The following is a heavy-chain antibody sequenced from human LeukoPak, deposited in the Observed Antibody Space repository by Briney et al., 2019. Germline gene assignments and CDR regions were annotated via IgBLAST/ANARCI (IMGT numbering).Heavy chain of an antibody. CDR1: GFNFSTYG. V-gene: IGHV3-30*02. J-gene: IGHJ4*02. CDR2: VRYDQSAT. D-gene: IGHD3-3*01. CDR3: VKDQGECPGSRCYLRFLEY. Sequence: GGSLRLSCAASGFNFSTYGMHWVRQAPGKGLEWVTFVRYDQSATVYADSVQGRFAISRDNSKNTVYLQMNRLRVEDTALYFCVKDQGECPGSRCYLRFLEYWGQGSLVIVSS.